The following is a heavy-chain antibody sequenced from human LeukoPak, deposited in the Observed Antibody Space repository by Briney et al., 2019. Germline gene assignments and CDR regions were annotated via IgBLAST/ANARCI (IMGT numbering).Heavy chain of an antibody. J-gene: IGHJ4*02. CDR3: ARGYGGWYPNSEKTFDY. V-gene: IGHV4-31*03. CDR1: GGSISSGGYY. D-gene: IGHD6-19*01. CDR2: IYYSGST. Sequence: TLSLTCTVSGGSISSGGYYWSWIRQHPGKGLELIGYIYYSGSTYYNPSLKSRVTISVDTSKNQFSLKLSSVTAADTAVYYCARGYGGWYPNSEKTFDYWGQGTLVTVSS.